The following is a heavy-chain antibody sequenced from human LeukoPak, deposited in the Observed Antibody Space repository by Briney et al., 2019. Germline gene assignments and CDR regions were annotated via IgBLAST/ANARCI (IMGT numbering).Heavy chain of an antibody. CDR2: IYHSGGT. J-gene: IGHJ6*03. Sequence: SGTLSLTCAVSGGSISSSTNWWSWVRQPPGKGLEWIGEIYHSGGTNYNPSLKSRITISVDKSQNQFSLKVNSLTAADAAVYYCATNGYYCMDVWGKGTTVTVSS. CDR1: GGSISSSTNW. CDR3: ATNGYYCMDV. V-gene: IGHV4-4*02. D-gene: IGHD2-8*01.